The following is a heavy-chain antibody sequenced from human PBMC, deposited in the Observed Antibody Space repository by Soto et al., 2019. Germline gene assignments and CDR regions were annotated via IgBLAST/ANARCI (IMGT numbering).Heavy chain of an antibody. CDR2: ISNDGGNK. CDR1: GFTFSNYG. V-gene: IGHV3-30*18. Sequence: GGSLRLSCAASGFTFSNYGMHWVRQAPGKGLEWVAVISNDGGNKYYADSVKGRFTISRDNSKNTLYLQMNSLRAEDTAVYYCAKDRRYDSSGYPSAFDYWGQGTLVTVSS. D-gene: IGHD3-22*01. J-gene: IGHJ4*02. CDR3: AKDRRYDSSGYPSAFDY.